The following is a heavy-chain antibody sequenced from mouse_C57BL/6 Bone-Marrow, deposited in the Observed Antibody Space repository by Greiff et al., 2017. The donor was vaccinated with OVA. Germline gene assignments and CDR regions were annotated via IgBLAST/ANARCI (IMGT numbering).Heavy chain of an antibody. Sequence: VQLQQPGAELVRPGTSVKLSCKASGYTFTSYWMHWVTQRPGQGLEWIGVIDPSDSYTNYNQKFKGKATLTVDTSSSTAYMQLSSLTSEDSAVYYCASYDPDYWGQGTSVTVSS. D-gene: IGHD2-3*01. V-gene: IGHV1-59*01. J-gene: IGHJ4*01. CDR1: GYTFTSYW. CDR2: IDPSDSYT. CDR3: ASYDPDY.